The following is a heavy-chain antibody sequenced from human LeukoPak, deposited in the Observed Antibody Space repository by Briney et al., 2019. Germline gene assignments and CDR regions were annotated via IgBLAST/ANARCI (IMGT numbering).Heavy chain of an antibody. CDR1: GFTFSSYA. CDR3: AKGPLRGTAAAIDY. V-gene: IGHV3-30-3*01. D-gene: IGHD2-2*01. CDR2: ISYDGSNK. Sequence: GGSLRLSCAASGFTFSSYAMHWVRQAPGKGLEWVAVISYDGSNKYYADSVKGRFTISRDISTDTLWLQMDSLRTEDTAVYYCAKGPLRGTAAAIDYWGQGTLVTVSS. J-gene: IGHJ4*02.